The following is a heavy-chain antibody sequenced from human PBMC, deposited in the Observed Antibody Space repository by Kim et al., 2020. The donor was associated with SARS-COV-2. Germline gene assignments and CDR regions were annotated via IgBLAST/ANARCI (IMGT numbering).Heavy chain of an antibody. CDR3: TTDKSSSWPLLGYYGMDV. CDR1: GFTFSNAW. V-gene: IGHV3-15*01. D-gene: IGHD6-13*01. CDR2: IKSKTDGGTT. J-gene: IGHJ6*02. Sequence: GGSLRLSCAASGFTFSNAWMSWVRQAPGKGLEWVGRIKSKTDGGTTDYAAPVKGRFTISRDDSKNTLYLQMNSLKTEDTAVYYCTTDKSSSWPLLGYYGMDVWGQGTTVTVSS.